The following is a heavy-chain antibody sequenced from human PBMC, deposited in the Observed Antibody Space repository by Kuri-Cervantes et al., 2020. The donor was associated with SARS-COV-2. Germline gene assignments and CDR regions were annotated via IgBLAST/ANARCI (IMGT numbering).Heavy chain of an antibody. CDR3: ARVGQYYYDSSGHNRLDY. Sequence: ASVKVSCKASGGTFSSYAISWVRQAPGQGLEWMGWISAYNGNTNYAQKLQGRVTMTTDTSTSTAYMELRSLRSDDTAVYYCARVGQYYYDSSGHNRLDYWGQGTLVTVSS. CDR2: ISAYNGNT. D-gene: IGHD3-22*01. V-gene: IGHV1-18*01. CDR1: GGTFSSYA. J-gene: IGHJ4*02.